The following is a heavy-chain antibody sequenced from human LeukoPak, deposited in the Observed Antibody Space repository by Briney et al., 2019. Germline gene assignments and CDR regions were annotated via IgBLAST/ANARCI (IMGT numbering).Heavy chain of an antibody. CDR3: ARGSTIHSSTIGNNWFDP. V-gene: IGHV4-34*01. J-gene: IGHJ5*02. CDR2: INHSGST. D-gene: IGHD2-2*01. Sequence: SETLSLTCAVYGGSFSGYYWSWIRQPPGKGLEWIGEINHSGSTNYNPSLKSRVTISVDTSKNQFSLKLSSVTAADTAVYYCARGSTIHSSTIGNNWFDPWGQGTLVTVSS. CDR1: GGSFSGYY.